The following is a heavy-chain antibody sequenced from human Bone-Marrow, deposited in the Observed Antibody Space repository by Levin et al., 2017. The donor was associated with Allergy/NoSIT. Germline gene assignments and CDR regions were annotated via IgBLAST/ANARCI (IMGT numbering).Heavy chain of an antibody. D-gene: IGHD6-19*01. V-gene: IGHV1-69*13. J-gene: IGHJ4*02. Sequence: SVKVSCKASGDTFSNYVITWVRQAPGQGLEWMGGIIPIFGTSNYAQMFQGTVAITADESTSTAYMELSGLRSEDPAVYYCATTSAATCCPYTSGCTFDSWGQGTLVTVSS. CDR2: IIPIFGTS. CDR1: GDTFSNYV. CDR3: ATTSAATCCPYTSGCTFDS.